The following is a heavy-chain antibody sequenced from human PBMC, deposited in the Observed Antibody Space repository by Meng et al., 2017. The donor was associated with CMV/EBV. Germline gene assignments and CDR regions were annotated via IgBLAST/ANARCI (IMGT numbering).Heavy chain of an antibody. CDR1: GFTFSSYA. V-gene: IGHV3-30*04. CDR2: IPYDGSNK. D-gene: IGHD6-19*01. Sequence: GESLKISCAASGFTFSSYAMHWVRQAPGKGLEWVAVIPYDGSNKYYADSVKGRFTISRDNSKNTLYLQMNSLRAEDTAVYYCARDLWRIIAVAEGGGDYWGQGTLVTVSS. CDR3: ARDLWRIIAVAEGGGDY. J-gene: IGHJ4*02.